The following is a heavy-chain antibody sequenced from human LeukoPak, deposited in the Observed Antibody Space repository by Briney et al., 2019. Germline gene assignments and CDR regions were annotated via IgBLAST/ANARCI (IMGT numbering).Heavy chain of an antibody. V-gene: IGHV5-10-1*04. Sequence: GESLKISCKGSGYSFTTYWISWVRQMPGKGLEWMGRIDPSDSYSNYSPSFQGQVTISADRSISTAYLHWSSLKVSDTAMYYCARASRDGYNQNFDYWGQGTLVTVSS. J-gene: IGHJ4*02. D-gene: IGHD5-24*01. CDR2: IDPSDSYS. CDR3: ARASRDGYNQNFDY. CDR1: GYSFTTYW.